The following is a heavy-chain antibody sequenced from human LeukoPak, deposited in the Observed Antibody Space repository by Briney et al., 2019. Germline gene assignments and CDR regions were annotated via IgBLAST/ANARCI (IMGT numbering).Heavy chain of an antibody. D-gene: IGHD3-22*01. V-gene: IGHV1-18*01. CDR1: GYTFSDFG. CDR2: IKIGEGNT. J-gene: IGHJ4*02. Sequence: ASVKVSCKTSGYTFSDFGITWVRQAPGQGPEWMGWIKIGEGNTHYGQKFRDRVSMTRDISSSTAFLEMRNLRPDDTAVYFCSRSYYSSSWYYFDRWGQGTLVTVSS. CDR3: SRSYYSSSWYYFDR.